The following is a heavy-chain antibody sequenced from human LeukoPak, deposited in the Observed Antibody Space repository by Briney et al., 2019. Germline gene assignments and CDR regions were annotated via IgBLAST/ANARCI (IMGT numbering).Heavy chain of an antibody. Sequence: AGGSLRLSCAASGFTFSDYYMSWIRQAPGKGLEWVSYISSSGSTIYYADSVKGRFTISRDNAKNSLYLQMNSLRAEDTAVYYCARGLAYSSSWYTDFDYWGQGTLVTVSS. CDR1: GFTFSDYY. D-gene: IGHD6-13*01. CDR2: ISSSGSTI. CDR3: ARGLAYSSSWYTDFDY. J-gene: IGHJ4*02. V-gene: IGHV3-11*04.